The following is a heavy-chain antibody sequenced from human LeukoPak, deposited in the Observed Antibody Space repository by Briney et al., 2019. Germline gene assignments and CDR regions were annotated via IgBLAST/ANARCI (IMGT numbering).Heavy chain of an antibody. D-gene: IGHD3-3*01. CDR3: ARLRQIPVFGVVTKSTSYFDY. Sequence: ASVKVSCKASGYTFTSYGISWVRQAPGQGLEWMGWISAYNGNTNYAQKLQGRVTMTTDTSTSTAYMELRSLRSDDTAVYYCARLRQIPVFGVVTKSTSYFDYWGQGTLVTVSS. CDR1: GYTFTSYG. V-gene: IGHV1-18*01. J-gene: IGHJ4*02. CDR2: ISAYNGNT.